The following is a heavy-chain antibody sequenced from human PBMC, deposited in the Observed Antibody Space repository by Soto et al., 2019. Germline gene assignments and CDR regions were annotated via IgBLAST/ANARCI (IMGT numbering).Heavy chain of an antibody. D-gene: IGHD1-26*01. CDR2: IYYSGST. Sequence: SETLSLTCTVSGGSVSSGSYYWSWIRQPPGKGLEWIGYIYYSGSTNYNPSLNSRVTLSVDTSKNQFSLKLISVTAADTAVYYCARDRSYPDYWGQGTLVTVSS. V-gene: IGHV4-61*01. CDR1: GGSVSSGSYY. CDR3: ARDRSYPDY. J-gene: IGHJ4*02.